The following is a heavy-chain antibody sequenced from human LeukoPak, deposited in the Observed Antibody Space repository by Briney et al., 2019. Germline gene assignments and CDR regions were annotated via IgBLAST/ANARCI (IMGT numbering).Heavy chain of an antibody. CDR3: ARSGYTISAYHSDF. CDR2: VYTTGRT. D-gene: IGHD5-18*01. CDR1: GVSIQSYW. Sequence: SETLSLTCDVSGVSIQSYWWSWVRKPAGKGLEWIGRVYTTGRTNYSPSFQSRVTMSIDVSSNQFSLTLRSVTAADTAVYYCARSGYTISAYHSDFWGQGAPVTVSS. V-gene: IGHV4-4*07. J-gene: IGHJ4*01.